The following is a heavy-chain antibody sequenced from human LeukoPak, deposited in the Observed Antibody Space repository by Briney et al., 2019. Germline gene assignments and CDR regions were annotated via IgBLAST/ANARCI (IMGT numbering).Heavy chain of an antibody. Sequence: SETLSLTCSIYGGSFSGYYWGWIRQPPGKGLEWIGEMNHSGSRNYNSSLKSRVTISVDTSKNQFSLKLSSVTAADTAVYYCARNTADYDFWSGYYYYGMDVWGQGTTVTVSS. CDR3: ARNTADYDFWSGYYYYGMDV. CDR1: GGSFSGYY. J-gene: IGHJ6*02. V-gene: IGHV4-34*01. D-gene: IGHD3-3*01. CDR2: MNHSGSR.